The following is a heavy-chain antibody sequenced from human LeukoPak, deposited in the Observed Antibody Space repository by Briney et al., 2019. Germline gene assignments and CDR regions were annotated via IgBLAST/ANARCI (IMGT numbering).Heavy chain of an antibody. V-gene: IGHV3-7*05. J-gene: IGHJ4*02. CDR3: ATASRGGDSIY. D-gene: IGHD2-21*02. Sequence: GGSLRLSCAASGFAFSSSWMSWVRQAPGKGLEWLANIRTDGSEKFYVDSVKGRFTISRDNAKNSLYLQMNSLRAEDTALYYCATASRGGDSIYWGQGTLVTVSS. CDR2: IRTDGSEK. CDR1: GFAFSSSW.